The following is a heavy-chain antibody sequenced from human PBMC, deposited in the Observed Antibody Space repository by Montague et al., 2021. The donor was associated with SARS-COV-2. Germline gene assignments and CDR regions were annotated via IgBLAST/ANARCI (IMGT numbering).Heavy chain of an antibody. CDR1: GFTFSTSW. CDR2: IKPYGSEK. CDR3: ARGHGIT. J-gene: IGHJ5*02. Sequence: SLRLSCAASGFTFSTSWMIWVRQAPGNGLEWVANIKPYGSEKYYVDSVKGRFTISRDNAKNSLYLQMSSLRAEDTAVYYCARGHGITWGQGTLVTVSS. V-gene: IGHV3-7*04. D-gene: IGHD1-26*01.